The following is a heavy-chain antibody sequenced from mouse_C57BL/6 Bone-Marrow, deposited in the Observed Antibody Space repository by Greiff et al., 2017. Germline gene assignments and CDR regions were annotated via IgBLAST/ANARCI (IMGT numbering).Heavy chain of an antibody. CDR3: ARKSIGGD. D-gene: IGHD2-10*02. CDR1: GYTFTSYW. Sequence: QVHVKQPGAELVRPGTSVKLSCKASGYTFTSYWMHWVKQRPGQGLEWIGVIDPSDSYTNYNQKFKGKATLTVDTSSSTAYMQLSSLTSEDSAVYYCARKSIGGDWGQGTTLTVSS. CDR2: IDPSDSYT. J-gene: IGHJ2*01. V-gene: IGHV1-59*01.